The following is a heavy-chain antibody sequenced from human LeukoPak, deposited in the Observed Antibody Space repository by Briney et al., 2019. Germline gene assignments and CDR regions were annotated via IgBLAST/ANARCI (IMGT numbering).Heavy chain of an antibody. CDR3: ASDIGITTSAGYYYYMDV. J-gene: IGHJ6*03. Sequence: GASVKVSCKDSGYTFTSYGISWVRQAPGQGLEWMGWISAYNGNTNYAQKLQGRVTMTTDTSTSTAYMELRSLRSDDTAVYYCASDIGITTSAGYYYYMDVWGKGTTVTVSS. D-gene: IGHD3-3*01. CDR2: ISAYNGNT. V-gene: IGHV1-18*01. CDR1: GYTFTSYG.